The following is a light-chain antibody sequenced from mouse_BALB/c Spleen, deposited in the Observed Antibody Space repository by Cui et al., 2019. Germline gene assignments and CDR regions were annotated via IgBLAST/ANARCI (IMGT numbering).Light chain of an antibody. V-gene: IGKV4-68*01. CDR2: LTS. Sequence: QIVLTQSPAHMCGSPGEKVTMTCSASSSVSYMYWYQQKPRSSPKPWIYLTSNLASGVPARFSGSGPGTSYSLTISSMEAEDAATYYCQQWSSNPFTFGSGTKLEIK. CDR1: SSVSY. CDR3: QQWSSNPFT. J-gene: IGKJ4*01.